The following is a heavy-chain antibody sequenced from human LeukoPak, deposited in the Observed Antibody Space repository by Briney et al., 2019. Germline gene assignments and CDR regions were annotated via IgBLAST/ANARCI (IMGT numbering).Heavy chain of an antibody. J-gene: IGHJ4*02. V-gene: IGHV3-21*01. D-gene: IGHD6-19*01. CDR1: GFTFSSYS. CDR2: ISSSSSYI. CDR3: ARGNQWLAVDY. Sequence: GGSLRLSCAASGFTFSSYSMNWVRQAPGKGLEWVSSISSSSSYIYYADSVKGRFTISRDNAKNSLCLQMNSLRAEDTAVYYCARGNQWLAVDYWGQGTLVTVSS.